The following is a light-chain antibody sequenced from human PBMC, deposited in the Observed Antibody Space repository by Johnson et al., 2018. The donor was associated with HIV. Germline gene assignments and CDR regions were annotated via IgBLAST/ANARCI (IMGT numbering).Light chain of an antibody. J-gene: IGLJ1*01. CDR2: DNH. Sequence: QSALTQPPSVSAAPGQKVTIPCSGSSSNIGNNYASWYQQVPGTAPKLLIYDNHKRPSGIPDRFSGSKSGTSATLGITGLQTGDEADYYCGTWDSSLVARYVFGTGTKVTVL. CDR1: SSNIGNNY. CDR3: GTWDSSLVARYV. V-gene: IGLV1-51*01.